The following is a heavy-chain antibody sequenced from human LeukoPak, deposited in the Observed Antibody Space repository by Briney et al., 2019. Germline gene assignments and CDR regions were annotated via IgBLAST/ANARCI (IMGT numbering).Heavy chain of an antibody. CDR2: IIPIFGTA. J-gene: IGHJ4*02. Sequence: GASVKVSCKASGGTFSSYAISWVRQAPGQGLEWMGGIIPIFGTANYAQKFQGRVTITADESTSTAYMELSSLRSDDTAVYYCARDGFSGSYVIWGQGTLVTVSS. CDR1: GGTFSSYA. V-gene: IGHV1-69*13. CDR3: ARDGFSGSYVI. D-gene: IGHD1-26*01.